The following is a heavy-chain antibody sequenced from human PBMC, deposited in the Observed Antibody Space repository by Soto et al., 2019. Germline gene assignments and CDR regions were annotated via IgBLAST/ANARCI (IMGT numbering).Heavy chain of an antibody. CDR2: IYYSGST. V-gene: IGHV4-59*08. D-gene: IGHD3-3*01. CDR1: GGCMSSYY. Sequence: PSETLSLTCTVSGGCMSSYYWSWIRQPPGKGLEWIGYIYYSGSTNYNPSLKSRVTISVDTSKNQFSLKLSSVTAADTAVYYCARRGDFWSGRYYYYYMDVWGKGTTVTVSS. J-gene: IGHJ6*03. CDR3: ARRGDFWSGRYYYYYMDV.